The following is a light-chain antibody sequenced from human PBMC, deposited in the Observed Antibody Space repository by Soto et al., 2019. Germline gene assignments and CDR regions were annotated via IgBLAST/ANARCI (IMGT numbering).Light chain of an antibody. J-gene: IGLJ1*01. CDR3: CSSGHGSIYV. Sequence: QSAPTQPASVSGPPGQSITISCTGTGGDIGFYNNVCWYQQNPGTAPKLLLFAVANRPSGGSARLACSKSGSTAPPAFPGLQAEDEADYYCCSSGHGSIYVFGTGTKVTVL. CDR2: AVA. V-gene: IGLV2-14*01. CDR1: GGDIGFYNN.